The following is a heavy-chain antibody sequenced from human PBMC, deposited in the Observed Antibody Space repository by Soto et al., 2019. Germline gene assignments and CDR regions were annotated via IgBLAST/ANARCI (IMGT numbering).Heavy chain of an antibody. Sequence: GASVKVSCKASGYTFTSYDINWVRQATGQGLEWMGWMNPNSGNTGYAQKFQGRVTITRNTSISTAYMELSSLRSDDTAVYYWATGGNGDFLYYFDYWGQGTLATVSS. V-gene: IGHV1-8*01. D-gene: IGHD4-17*01. J-gene: IGHJ4*02. CDR3: ATGGNGDFLYYFDY. CDR2: MNPNSGNT. CDR1: GYTFTSYD.